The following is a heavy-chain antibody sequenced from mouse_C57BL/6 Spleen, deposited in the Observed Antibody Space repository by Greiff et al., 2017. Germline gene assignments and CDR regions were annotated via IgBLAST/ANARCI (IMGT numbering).Heavy chain of an antibody. V-gene: IGHV1-82*01. CDR3: TTYYCGSSCDFDY. CDR1: GYAFSSSW. J-gene: IGHJ2*01. Sequence: VQLQQSGPELVKPGASVKISCKASGYAFSSSWMNWVKQRPGKGLEWIGRIYPGDGDTNYNGKFKGKGTMTADTSSNTAYLQISSLPSEDTAVYYSTTYYCGSSCDFDYWGQGTTLTVSS. CDR2: IYPGDGDT. D-gene: IGHD1-1*01.